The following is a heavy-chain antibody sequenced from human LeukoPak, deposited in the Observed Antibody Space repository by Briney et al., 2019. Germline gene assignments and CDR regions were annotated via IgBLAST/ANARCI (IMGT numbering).Heavy chain of an antibody. D-gene: IGHD2/OR15-2a*01. CDR1: GGSLSSSSYY. CDR3: ARFFPKGHDY. J-gene: IGHJ4*02. V-gene: IGHV4-39*07. Sequence: SETLSLTCTVSGGSLSSSSYYWGWLRQPPGKGLEWLGSIYYSGSTYYNPSLKSRVTISVDTSKNQFSLKLSSVTAADTAVYYCARFFPKGHDYWGQGTLVTVSS. CDR2: IYYSGST.